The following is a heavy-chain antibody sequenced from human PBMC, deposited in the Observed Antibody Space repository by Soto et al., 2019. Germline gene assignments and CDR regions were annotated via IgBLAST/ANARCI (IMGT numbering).Heavy chain of an antibody. J-gene: IGHJ4*02. Sequence: ASVKVSCKASGYTFTSYDINWVRQATGQGLEWMGWMNPNSGNTGYAQKFQGRVTMTRNTSISTAYMELSRLRSEDTAVYYCARGPLPLRYFDWLSPACFDYWGQGTLVTVSS. V-gene: IGHV1-8*01. CDR2: MNPNSGNT. CDR3: ARGPLPLRYFDWLSPACFDY. D-gene: IGHD3-9*01. CDR1: GYTFTSYD.